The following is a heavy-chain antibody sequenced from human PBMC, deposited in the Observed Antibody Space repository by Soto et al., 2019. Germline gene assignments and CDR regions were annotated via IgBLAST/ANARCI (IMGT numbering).Heavy chain of an antibody. J-gene: IGHJ4*02. Sequence: QVQLVQSGAEVKKPGASVKVSCKASGYTFTGYYMHWVRQAPGQGLEWMGWINPNSGGTNYQGWVTMXRXTXXSTAYMELSRLRSDDTAVYYCARGEGGPRWGSIDYWGQGTLVTVSS. CDR1: GYTFTGYY. V-gene: IGHV1-2*04. CDR3: ARGEGGPRWGSIDY. D-gene: IGHD2-21*01. CDR2: INPNSGGT.